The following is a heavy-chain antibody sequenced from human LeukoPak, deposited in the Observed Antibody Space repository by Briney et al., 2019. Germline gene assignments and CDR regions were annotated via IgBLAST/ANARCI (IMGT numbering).Heavy chain of an antibody. V-gene: IGHV3-15*01. D-gene: IGHD3-10*01. CDR1: GFPFSDDW. CDR2: IKKKGDGGTT. Sequence: GGSLRLSCAASGFPFSDDWMSWVRQAPGKGLEWVGRIKKKGDGGTTDYAAPVKGRFTIPRDDSKNMLYLEMNNLKIEDTAVYYCTTVTMVRDYDYWGQGTLVTVSS. CDR3: TTVTMVRDYDY. J-gene: IGHJ4*02.